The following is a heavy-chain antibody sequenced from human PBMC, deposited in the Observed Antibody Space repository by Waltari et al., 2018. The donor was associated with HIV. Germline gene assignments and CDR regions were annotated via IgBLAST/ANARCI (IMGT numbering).Heavy chain of an antibody. Sequence: EVQLVESGGGLVQPGRYLRLSCAASGFTFDDYPMHWVRQSPGKGLEWVSGISWNSGITDYGDSVKGRFTISRDNAKNSLYLQMNSLTVEDTAFYYCAKGGSHLTIFEAWFDSWGQGTLVTVSS. CDR2: ISWNSGIT. D-gene: IGHD3-3*01. CDR3: AKGGSHLTIFEAWFDS. CDR1: GFTFDDYP. V-gene: IGHV3-9*01. J-gene: IGHJ5*01.